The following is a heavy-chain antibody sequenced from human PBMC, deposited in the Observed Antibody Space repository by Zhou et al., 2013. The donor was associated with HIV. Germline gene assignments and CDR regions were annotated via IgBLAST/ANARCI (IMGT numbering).Heavy chain of an antibody. D-gene: IGHD1-1*01. CDR3: ARDRYGFFDF. CDR1: GGSFSGFY. Sequence: QVQLQQWGAGLLKPSETLSLTCAVYGGSFSGFYWSWIRQPPGKGLEWIGEINHSGGTNLNPSLKSRVSISIDTSKNQFSLTLNSVTAADTAVYYCARDRYGFFDFWGQGFLVTVSS. J-gene: IGHJ4*02. CDR2: INHSGGT. V-gene: IGHV4-34*01.